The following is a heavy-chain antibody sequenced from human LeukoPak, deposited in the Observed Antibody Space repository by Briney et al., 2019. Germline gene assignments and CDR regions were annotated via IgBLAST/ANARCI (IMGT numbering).Heavy chain of an antibody. CDR2: INTNTGNP. Sequence: ASVKVSCKASGGTFSSYAISWVRQAPGQGLEWMGWINTNTGNPTYAQGFTGRFVFSLDTSVSTAYLQISSLKAEDTAVYYCARDIVVVIGHWFDPWGQGALVTVSS. J-gene: IGHJ5*02. V-gene: IGHV7-4-1*02. CDR3: ARDIVVVIGHWFDP. D-gene: IGHD3-22*01. CDR1: GGTFSSYA.